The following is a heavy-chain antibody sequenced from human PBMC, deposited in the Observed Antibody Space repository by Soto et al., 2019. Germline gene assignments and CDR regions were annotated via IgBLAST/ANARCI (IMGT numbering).Heavy chain of an antibody. J-gene: IGHJ4*02. V-gene: IGHV3-74*01. D-gene: IGHD2-8*01. CDR3: VRDNGGY. CDR1: GFTFNKYP. Sequence: PGGSLRLSCAASGFTFNKYPLYWVRQAAGKGLVWVSRINSDGSTFYADSVKGRFTISRDNAKDTLYLQMNSLRVEDTAVYFCVRDNGGYWGQGTRVTVSS. CDR2: INSDGST.